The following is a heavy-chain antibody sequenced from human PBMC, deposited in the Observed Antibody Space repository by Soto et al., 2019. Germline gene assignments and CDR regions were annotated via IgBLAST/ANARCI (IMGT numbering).Heavy chain of an antibody. CDR2: VHYTGFS. CDR1: GDSVTSHY. D-gene: IGHD2-15*01. V-gene: IGHV4-59*08. CDR3: ARHASAVYCSGGSCQPDY. Sequence: SETLSLTCSFSGDSVTSHYLTWIRQSPEKGLEWIGYVHYTGFSHYNPSLKSRLTISVDRSKNQFSLMLTSVTAAVTAVYYCARHASAVYCSGGSCQPDYWGQGALVTVSS. J-gene: IGHJ4*02.